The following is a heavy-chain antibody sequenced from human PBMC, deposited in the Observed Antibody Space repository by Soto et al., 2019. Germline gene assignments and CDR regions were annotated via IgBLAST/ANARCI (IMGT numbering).Heavy chain of an antibody. D-gene: IGHD3-22*01. V-gene: IGHV4-59*01. CDR3: ARGYYYYDIDY. J-gene: IGHJ4*02. CDR2: IYYSGST. Sequence: LSLTCTVSGGSISSYYWSWIRQPPGKGLEWIGYIYYSGSTNYNPSLKSRVTISVDTSKNQFSLKLSSVTAADTAVYYCARGYYYYDIDYWGQGTLVTVSS. CDR1: GGSISSYY.